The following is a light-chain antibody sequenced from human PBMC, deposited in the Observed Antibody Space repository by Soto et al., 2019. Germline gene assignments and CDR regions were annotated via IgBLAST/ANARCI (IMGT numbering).Light chain of an antibody. CDR2: KAS. CDR3: QQYNRYWT. V-gene: IGKV1-5*03. Sequence: DIRMTQSPSTLSASVGDRVTITCRASRSISSWLAWYQQKPGKAPKLLIYKASSLESGVPSRFSGSGSGTEFTLTISSLQPDDFATYYCQQYNRYWTFGQGTKVEIK. CDR1: RSISSW. J-gene: IGKJ1*01.